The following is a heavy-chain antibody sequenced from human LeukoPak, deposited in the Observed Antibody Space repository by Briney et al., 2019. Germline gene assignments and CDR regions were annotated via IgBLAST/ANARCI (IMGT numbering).Heavy chain of an antibody. Sequence: PGGSLRLSCAASGFTFSDYYMSWIRQAPGTGLEWVSYISSGGSTIYYADSVEGRFTISRDNAKNSLYLQINSLRAEDTAVYYCAREGSRYCSGGNCPFDYWGQGTLVTVSS. V-gene: IGHV3-11*01. CDR3: AREGSRYCSGGNCPFDY. D-gene: IGHD2-15*01. CDR2: ISSGGSTI. CDR1: GFTFSDYY. J-gene: IGHJ4*02.